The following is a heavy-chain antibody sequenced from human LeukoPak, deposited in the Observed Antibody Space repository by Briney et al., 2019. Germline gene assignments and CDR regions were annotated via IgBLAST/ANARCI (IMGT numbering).Heavy chain of an antibody. CDR2: TNTNTGNP. J-gene: IGHJ4*02. CDR3: TRGNDTTGYFTY. Sequence: ASVKVSCKASGYTFTNYTVNWVRQAPGQGLEYMGWTNTNTGNPAYAQGFTGRFVFSLDTSVTTTYLQINSLKAADTAVYYCTRGNDTTGYFTYWGQGTLVTVSS. D-gene: IGHD3-22*01. CDR1: GYTFTNYT. V-gene: IGHV7-4-1*02.